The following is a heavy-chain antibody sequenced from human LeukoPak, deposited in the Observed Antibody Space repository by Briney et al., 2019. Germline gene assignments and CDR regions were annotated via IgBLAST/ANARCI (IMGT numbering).Heavy chain of an antibody. J-gene: IGHJ5*02. CDR1: GGSISNYY. CDR3: ARRTYYYDSSGYQKGYWFDP. CDR2: INHSGST. V-gene: IGHV4-34*01. Sequence: SETLSLTCTVSGGSISNYYWSWIRQPPGKGLEWIGEINHSGSTNYNPSLKSRVTISVDTSKNQSSLKLSSVTAADTAVYYCARRTYYYDSSGYQKGYWFDPWGQGTLVTVSS. D-gene: IGHD3-22*01.